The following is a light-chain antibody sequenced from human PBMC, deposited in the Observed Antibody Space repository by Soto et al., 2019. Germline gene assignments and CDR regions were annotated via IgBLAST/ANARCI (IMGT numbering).Light chain of an antibody. CDR2: AAS. Sequence: DIQMTQSPSSLSASVGDRVTITCRASQSISSYLNWYQQKPRKAPKLLIYAASSLQSGVPSRFSGNGSGTDFTLTISSLQPEDFATYYCQQSYSTPLTFGGGTKVDIK. CDR1: QSISSY. CDR3: QQSYSTPLT. J-gene: IGKJ4*02. V-gene: IGKV1-39*01.